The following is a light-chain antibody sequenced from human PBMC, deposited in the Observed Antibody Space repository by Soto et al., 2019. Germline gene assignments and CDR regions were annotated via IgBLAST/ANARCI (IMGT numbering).Light chain of an antibody. CDR3: QQYDNWPPT. J-gene: IGKJ5*01. CDR2: GAS. V-gene: IGKV3-15*01. CDR1: QSLRRD. Sequence: DILMTQSPPTLAVSSGERATISCRASQSLRRDVAWYQQKPGQAPRLLIYGASTRATDVPARFSGRGSGTECTRTIGRLQSEDSAVYYCQQYDNWPPTFGKGTRL.